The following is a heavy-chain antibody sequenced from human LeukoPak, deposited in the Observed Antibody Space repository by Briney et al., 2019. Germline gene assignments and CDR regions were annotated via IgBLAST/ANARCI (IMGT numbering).Heavy chain of an antibody. CDR1: GFTFGNYA. CDR3: AKASCRSTSCYVDY. CDR2: LTVGGDST. J-gene: IGHJ4*02. V-gene: IGHV3-23*01. Sequence: GGSLRLSCVGSGFTFGNYAMNWVRQAPGKGLEWVSGLTVGGDSTSYADSVTGRFTISRDNSKYTLYLRMNSLRAEDTALYYCAKASCRSTSCYVDYWGQGALVTVSS. D-gene: IGHD2-2*01.